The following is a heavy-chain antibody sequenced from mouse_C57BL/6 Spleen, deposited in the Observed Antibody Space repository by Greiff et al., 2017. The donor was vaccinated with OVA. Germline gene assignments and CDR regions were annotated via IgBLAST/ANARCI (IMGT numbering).Heavy chain of an antibody. CDR3: ARRTDGYTLDY. J-gene: IGHJ2*01. CDR1: GYTFTSYW. Sequence: VQLQQPGAELVMPGASVKLSCKASGYTFTSYWMHWVKQRPGQGLEWIGEIDPSDSYTNYNQKFKGKSTLTVDKSSSTAYRQLSSLTSEDSAVYYCARRTDGYTLDYWGQGTTLTVSS. D-gene: IGHD2-3*01. V-gene: IGHV1-69*01. CDR2: IDPSDSYT.